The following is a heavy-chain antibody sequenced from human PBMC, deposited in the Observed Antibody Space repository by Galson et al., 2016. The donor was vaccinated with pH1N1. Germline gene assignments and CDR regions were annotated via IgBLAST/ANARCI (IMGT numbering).Heavy chain of an antibody. D-gene: IGHD2-15*01. CDR3: ARDHCSGGSCYSGFDP. CDR2: IYYGGKT. J-gene: IGHJ5*02. V-gene: IGHV4-31*03. CDR1: GGSMTSGHYY. Sequence: TLSLTCTVSGGSMTSGHYYWSWIRQLPDKGLEWIGYIYYGGKTYSNPSLKSRLTISVDTSKTQFSLKLNSVTAADTAVYYCARDHCSGGSCYSGFDPWGQGILVTVSS.